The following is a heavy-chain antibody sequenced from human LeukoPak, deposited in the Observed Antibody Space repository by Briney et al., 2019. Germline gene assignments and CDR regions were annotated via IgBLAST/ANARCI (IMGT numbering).Heavy chain of an antibody. D-gene: IGHD6-13*01. CDR2: IYYSGST. J-gene: IGHJ5*02. CDR1: GGSISSGGYY. CDR3: ARVEAAGWFDP. V-gene: IGHV4-30-2*01. Sequence: PSETLSLTCTVSGGSISSGGYYWSWIRQPPGKGLEWIGYIYYSGSTYYNPSLKSRVTISVDTSKNQFSLKLSSVTAADTAVYYCARVEAAGWFDPWGQGTLVTVSS.